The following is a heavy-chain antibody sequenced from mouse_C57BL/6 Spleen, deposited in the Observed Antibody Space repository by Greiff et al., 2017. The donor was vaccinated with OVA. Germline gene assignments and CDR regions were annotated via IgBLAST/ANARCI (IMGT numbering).Heavy chain of an antibody. J-gene: IGHJ3*01. CDR2: IYPGNSDT. V-gene: IGHV1-5*01. CDR3: TRGDYGNYYDYDGFAY. Sequence: EVQLQQSGTVLARPGASVKMSCKTSGYTFPSYWMNWVKQRPGQGLEWIGAIYPGNSDTSYKQKFKGKATLTAVTSASTAYMELSSLTKEDSAVYDGTRGDYGNYYDYDGFAYWGQGTLVTVSA. CDR1: GYTFPSYW. D-gene: IGHD2-4*01.